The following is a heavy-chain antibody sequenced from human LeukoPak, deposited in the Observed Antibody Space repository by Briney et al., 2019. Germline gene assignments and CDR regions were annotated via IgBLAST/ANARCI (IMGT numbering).Heavy chain of an antibody. D-gene: IGHD2-21*02. J-gene: IGHJ4*02. CDR3: AKIAAANCGGDCYSGAYYFDY. V-gene: IGHV3-48*03. CDR1: GFTFSSYE. CDR2: ISSSGSTI. Sequence: GALRLSCAASGFTFSSYEMNWVRQAPGKGLEWVSYISSSGSTIYYADSVKGRFTISRDNSKNTLYLQMNSLRAEDTAVYYCAKIAAANCGGDCYSGAYYFDYWGQGTLVTVSS.